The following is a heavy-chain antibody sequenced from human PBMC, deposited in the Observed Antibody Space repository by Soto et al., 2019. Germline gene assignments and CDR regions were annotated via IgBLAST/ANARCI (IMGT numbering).Heavy chain of an antibody. D-gene: IGHD3-22*01. CDR3: ARASRFDSSGYYEYFQH. Sequence: QVQLVQSGAEVKKPGSSVKVSCKASGGTFSSYAISWVRQAPGQGLEWMGGIIPIFGTANYAQKFQGRVTITANESTSTAYMELSSLRSEDTAVYYCARASRFDSSGYYEYFQHWGQGTLVTVSS. CDR2: IIPIFGTA. J-gene: IGHJ1*01. CDR1: GGTFSSYA. V-gene: IGHV1-69*01.